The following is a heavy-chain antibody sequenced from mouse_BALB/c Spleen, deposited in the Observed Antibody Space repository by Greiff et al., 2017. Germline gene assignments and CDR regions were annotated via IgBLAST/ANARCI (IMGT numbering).Heavy chain of an antibody. Sequence: VKLMESGPGLVQPSQSLSITCTVSGFSLTSYGVHWVRQSPGKGLEWLGVIWSGGSTDYNAAFISRLSISKDNSKSQVFFKMNSLQANDTAIYYCARKGGYDDYFDVWGAGTTVTVSS. D-gene: IGHD2-14*01. CDR1: GFSLTSYG. CDR3: ARKGGYDDYFDV. V-gene: IGHV2-2*02. J-gene: IGHJ1*01. CDR2: IWSGGST.